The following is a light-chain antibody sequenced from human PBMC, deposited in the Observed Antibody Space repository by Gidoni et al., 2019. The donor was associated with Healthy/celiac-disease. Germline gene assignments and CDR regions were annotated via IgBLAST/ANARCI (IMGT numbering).Light chain of an antibody. CDR2: KAS. J-gene: IGKJ5*01. CDR3: QQYNSYSLT. Sequence: DIQMTQSPSTLSASVGDRVTITCRASQTISNWLAWYQQKPGNAPKVLIYKASSLESGVLSRFSGSGSGTEFTLTISSLQPDDFATYYCQQYNSYSLTFGQGTRLEIK. CDR1: QTISNW. V-gene: IGKV1-5*03.